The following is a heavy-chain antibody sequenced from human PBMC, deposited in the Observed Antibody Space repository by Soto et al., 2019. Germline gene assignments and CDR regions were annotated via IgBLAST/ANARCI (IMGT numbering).Heavy chain of an antibody. Sequence: ASVKVSCKASGYTFSDYYIHCVRQAPGQGLEWMGWINPSSGGTKYAPKFQGWVTTTRDTSITTAYMELSRLRPGDTAVSYRAREPATAKPEGVDFWGQVTLVTVSS. CDR2: INPSSGGT. V-gene: IGHV1-2*04. CDR1: GYTFSDYY. CDR3: AREPATAKPEGVDF. J-gene: IGHJ4*02. D-gene: IGHD2-21*02.